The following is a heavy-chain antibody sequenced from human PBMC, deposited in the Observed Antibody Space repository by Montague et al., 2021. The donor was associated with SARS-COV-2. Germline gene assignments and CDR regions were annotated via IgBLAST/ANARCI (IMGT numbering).Heavy chain of an antibody. Sequence: SETLSLTCAVSGGSISSGTWWTWVRQPPGKGLEWIGEISHSGGTNYNPSLKSRVTISVDKSKNQFSLNLNSVIAADTAVYYCARLSSDIGGYFWFDPWGQGTLVSVSS. V-gene: IGHV4-4*02. J-gene: IGHJ5*02. D-gene: IGHD1-26*01. CDR1: GGSISSGTW. CDR2: ISHSGGT. CDR3: ARLSSDIGGYFWFDP.